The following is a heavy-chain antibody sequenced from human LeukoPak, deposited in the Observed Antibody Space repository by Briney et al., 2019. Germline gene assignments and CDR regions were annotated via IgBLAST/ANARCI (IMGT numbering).Heavy chain of an antibody. D-gene: IGHD3-9*01. CDR1: GFTFSNYW. CDR2: IKQDGSEK. V-gene: IGHV3-7*01. Sequence: GGSLRLSCAASGFTFSNYWMSWVRQAPGKGLEWVANIKQDGSEKYYVDSVKGRFTISRDNAKNSLYLQMNSLRAEGTAVYYCARVSDYDILTGLFDYWGQGTLVTVSS. CDR3: ARVSDYDILTGLFDY. J-gene: IGHJ4*02.